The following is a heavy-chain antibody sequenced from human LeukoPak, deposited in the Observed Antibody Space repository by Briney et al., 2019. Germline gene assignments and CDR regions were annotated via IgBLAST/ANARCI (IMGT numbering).Heavy chain of an antibody. CDR1: GFTFDDYA. J-gene: IGHJ3*02. CDR3: GKGSGRGCLGDAFDI. CDR2: ISWNSGSI. V-gene: IGHV3-9*01. Sequence: GGSLRLSCAASGFTFDDYAMHWVRQAPGKGLEWVSGISWNSGSIGYADSVKGRFTISRDNAKNSLYLQMNSLRAEDTALYYCGKGSGRGCLGDAFDIWGQGTMVTVSS. D-gene: IGHD3-10*01.